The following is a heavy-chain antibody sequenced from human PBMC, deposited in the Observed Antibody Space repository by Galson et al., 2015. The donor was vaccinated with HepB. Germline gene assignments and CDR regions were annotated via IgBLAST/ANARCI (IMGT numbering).Heavy chain of an antibody. CDR2: VSSDGSDT. CDR1: GFSFSDYA. D-gene: IGHD1-26*01. V-gene: IGHV3-30-3*01. CDR3: ARYRSSCGGFSYCMDA. J-gene: IGHJ5*01. Sequence: SLRLSCAASGFSFSDYAMNWVRQAPGEGLEWVAWVSSDGSDTYYADYVKGRLTMSRDTSKNTLFLQMNSLRREDTAVYFCARYRSSCGGFSYCMDAWGQGTLVTVSS.